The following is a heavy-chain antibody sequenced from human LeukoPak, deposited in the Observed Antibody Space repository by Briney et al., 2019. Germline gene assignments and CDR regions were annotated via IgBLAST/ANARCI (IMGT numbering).Heavy chain of an antibody. CDR3: ARAETYYYDSSGYYHIDY. V-gene: IGHV1-69*04. D-gene: IGHD3-22*01. CDR1: GGTFSSYA. J-gene: IGHJ4*02. CDR2: IIPILGIA. Sequence: SVKVSCKASGGTFSSYAISWVRQAPGQGLEWMGRIIPILGIANYAQKFQGRVTITADKSTSTAYMELSSLRSEDTAVYYCARAETYYYDSSGYYHIDYWGQGTLVTVSS.